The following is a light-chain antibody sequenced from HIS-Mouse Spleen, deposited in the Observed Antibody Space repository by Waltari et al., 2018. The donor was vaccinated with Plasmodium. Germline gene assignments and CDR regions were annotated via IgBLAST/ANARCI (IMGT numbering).Light chain of an antibody. Sequence: QSDLTQPRSVSGSPGQSVTISCTGTSSDVGGSNYVSWYQQHPGKAPKLMIHEVSKRPSGVPDRFSGSKSGNTASLTISGLQAEDEADYYCCSYAGSYTWVFGGGTKLTVL. J-gene: IGLJ3*02. V-gene: IGLV2-11*01. CDR2: EVS. CDR3: CSYAGSYTWV. CDR1: SSDVGGSNY.